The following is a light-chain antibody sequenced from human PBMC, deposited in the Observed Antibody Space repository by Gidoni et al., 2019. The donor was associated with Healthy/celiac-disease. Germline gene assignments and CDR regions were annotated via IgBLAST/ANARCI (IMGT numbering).Light chain of an antibody. CDR1: HSVSSY. Sequence: IVLTQSPATLSLSPVERATLSCRASHSVSSYLAGYKQKPGQAPRLLIYYASNRATGIPARFSGSGAGTDFTLTISSLEPEDFAVYYCQQRSNWHPVYTFGQGTKLEIK. J-gene: IGKJ2*01. CDR3: QQRSNWHPVYT. CDR2: YAS. V-gene: IGKV3D-11*02.